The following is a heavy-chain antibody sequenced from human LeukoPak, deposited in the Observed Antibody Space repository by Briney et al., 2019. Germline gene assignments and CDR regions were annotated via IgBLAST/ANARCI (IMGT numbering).Heavy chain of an antibody. Sequence: PSGTLSLTCAVSGGSISSSNWWSWVRQPPGKGLEWIGEIYHSGSTNYNPSLKSRVTISVDKSKNQFSLKLSSVTAADTAVYYCASPGYSSSWYRPYYHYGMDVWGKGTTVTVSS. CDR3: ASPGYSSSWYRPYYHYGMDV. V-gene: IGHV4-4*02. D-gene: IGHD6-13*01. CDR1: GGSISSSNW. CDR2: IYHSGST. J-gene: IGHJ6*04.